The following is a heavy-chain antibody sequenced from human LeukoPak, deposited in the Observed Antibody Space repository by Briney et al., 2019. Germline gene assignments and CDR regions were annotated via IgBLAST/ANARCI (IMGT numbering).Heavy chain of an antibody. Sequence: SETLSLTCAVYGGSFSGYYWSWIRQPPGKGLEWIGEINHSGSTNYNPSLKSRVTISVDTSKSQFSLKLSSVAAADTAVYYCARVRGYSYGQYYFDYWGQGTLVTVSS. CDR2: INHSGST. J-gene: IGHJ4*02. CDR1: GGSFSGYY. V-gene: IGHV4-34*01. D-gene: IGHD5-18*01. CDR3: ARVRGYSYGQYYFDY.